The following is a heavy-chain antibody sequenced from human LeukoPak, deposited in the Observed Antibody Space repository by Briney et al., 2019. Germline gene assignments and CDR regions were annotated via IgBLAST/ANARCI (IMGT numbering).Heavy chain of an antibody. D-gene: IGHD3-10*01. Sequence: QTGGSLRLSCAASGFTFSSYWMSWVRQAPGKGLGWVANIKQDGSEKYYVDSVKGRFTISRDNAKNSLYLQMNSLRAEDTAVYYCARDFFKVVYYGSGSYSHFDYWGQGTLVTVSS. CDR2: IKQDGSEK. J-gene: IGHJ4*02. CDR1: GFTFSSYW. V-gene: IGHV3-7*01. CDR3: ARDFFKVVYYGSGSYSHFDY.